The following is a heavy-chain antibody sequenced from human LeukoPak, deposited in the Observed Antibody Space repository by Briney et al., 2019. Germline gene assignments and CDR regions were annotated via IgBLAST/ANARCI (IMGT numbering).Heavy chain of an antibody. V-gene: IGHV4-30-2*01. D-gene: IGHD5-18*01. CDR2: IYHSGST. CDR1: GGSISSGGYS. J-gene: IGHJ4*02. CDR3: ARVKGPGYSWAYFDY. Sequence: SETLSLTCAVSGGSISSGGYSWSWIRQPPGKGLEWIGYIYHSGSTYYNPSLKSRVTISVDRSKNQFSLKLSSVTAADTAVYYCARVKGPGYSWAYFDYWGQGTLVTVSS.